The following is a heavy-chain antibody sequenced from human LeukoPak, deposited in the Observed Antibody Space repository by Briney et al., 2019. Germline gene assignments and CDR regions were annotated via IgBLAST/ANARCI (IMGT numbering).Heavy chain of an antibody. Sequence: TSETLSLTCAVYGGSFSGYYWSWIRQPPGKGLEWIGEINHSGSTNYNPSLKSRVTISVDTSKNQFSLKLTSVTAADTAVFYCARGMGRFCTSSSCYLSFVYWGQGTLVTVSS. J-gene: IGHJ4*02. CDR2: INHSGST. V-gene: IGHV4-34*01. D-gene: IGHD2-2*01. CDR1: GGSFSGYY. CDR3: ARGMGRFCTSSSCYLSFVY.